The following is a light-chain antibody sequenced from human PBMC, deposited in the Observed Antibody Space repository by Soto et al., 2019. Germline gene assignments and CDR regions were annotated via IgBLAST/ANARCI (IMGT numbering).Light chain of an antibody. CDR2: AAS. CDR3: QQSYSISPYT. Sequence: DIQMTQSPSSLSASVGDKVTITCRASQSISTYLNWYQQKPGKAPKLLIFAASSLQSGVPSRFSGSGSGTDFTLTISGLQPEDFSTYSCQQSYSISPYTFGQGTKLGIK. J-gene: IGKJ2*01. CDR1: QSISTY. V-gene: IGKV1-39*01.